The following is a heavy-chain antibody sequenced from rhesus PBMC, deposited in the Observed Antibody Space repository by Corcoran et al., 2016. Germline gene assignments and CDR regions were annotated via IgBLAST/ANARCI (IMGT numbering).Heavy chain of an antibody. D-gene: IGHD3-9*01. CDR2: ISYTGGST. CDR1: GFSFSDYY. CDR3: GREKGDVRYDEDDYGYYFDY. V-gene: IGHV3S18*01. J-gene: IGHJ4*01. Sequence: EVQLVESGGGLAKPGGSLRLSCAASGFSFSDYYMYWVRQAPGKGLEWVSGISYTGGSTYDGDAVKVRFTSSGENAKNTLYLPMDSLGAEDTAVYYCGREKGDVRYDEDDYGYYFDYWGQGVLVTVSS.